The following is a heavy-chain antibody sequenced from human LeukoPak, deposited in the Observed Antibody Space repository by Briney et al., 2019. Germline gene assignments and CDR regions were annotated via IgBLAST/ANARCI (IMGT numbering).Heavy chain of an antibody. CDR3: ATYDSSGYYYYAFDI. CDR1: GYTFSGYF. D-gene: IGHD3-22*01. V-gene: IGHV1-69-2*01. CDR2: VDPEDGET. Sequence: ASVKVSCKTSGYTFSGYFVHWVQQAPGKGLEWMGLVDPEDGETIYAEKFQGRVTITADTSTDTAYMELSSLRSEDTAVYYCATYDSSGYYYYAFDIWGQGTMVTVSS. J-gene: IGHJ3*02.